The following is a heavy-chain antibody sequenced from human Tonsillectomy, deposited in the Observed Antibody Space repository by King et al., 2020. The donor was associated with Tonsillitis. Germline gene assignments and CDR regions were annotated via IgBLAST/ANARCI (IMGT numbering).Heavy chain of an antibody. D-gene: IGHD2-8*02. CDR3: AKDGGGHLTGYYGMDV. CDR1: GFTFEDYA. CDR2: ISWNSGRI. J-gene: IGHJ6*02. Sequence: VQLVESGGGLVQPGRSLRLSCAASGFTFEDYAMHWVRQAPGKGLEGVSGISWNSGRIGYADSVKGRFTISRDNAKNSLYLQMNSLRAEDTALYYCAKDGGGHLTGYYGMDVWGQGTTVTVSS. V-gene: IGHV3-9*01.